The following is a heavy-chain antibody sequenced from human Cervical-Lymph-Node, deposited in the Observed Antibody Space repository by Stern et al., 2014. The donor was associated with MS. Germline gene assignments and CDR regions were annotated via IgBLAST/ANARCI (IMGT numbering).Heavy chain of an antibody. Sequence: VQLVESGGGLVKPGGSLRLSCAASGFTFSDYYMNWIRQAPGKGLEWVSYISGRDGTIFYADSVKGRFTISRYNAKKSLYLQMNSLRAEDTAVYYCARAGGSKDDFWGQGTLVTVSS. CDR2: ISGRDGTI. J-gene: IGHJ4*02. V-gene: IGHV3-11*01. CDR1: GFTFSDYY. CDR3: ARAGGSKDDF. D-gene: IGHD3-10*01.